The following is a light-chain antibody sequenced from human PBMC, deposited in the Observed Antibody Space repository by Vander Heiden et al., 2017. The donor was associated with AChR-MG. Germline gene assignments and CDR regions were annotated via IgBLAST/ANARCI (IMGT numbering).Light chain of an antibody. J-gene: IGLJ3*02. CDR3: QVWNSGDDQWV. CDR2: YDS. Sequence: SHVPTQPSPASVAPGETARIPCGGDNIGSKSVHWYQQKPGQAPVLVIFYDSDWPSGVPDRFSGSNSRNTATLTVDRVEAGDEADYYCQVWNSGDDQWVFGGGTKLTVL. V-gene: IGLV3-21*04. CDR1: NIGSKS.